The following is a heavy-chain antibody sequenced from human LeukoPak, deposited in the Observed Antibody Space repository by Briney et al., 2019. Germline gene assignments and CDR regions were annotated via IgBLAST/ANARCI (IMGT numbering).Heavy chain of an antibody. V-gene: IGHV1-69*13. CDR2: IIPIFGTA. CDR3: ARGAQHDYVLGSYRSFDY. D-gene: IGHD3-16*02. Sequence: SVKVSCKASGGTFTSYAISGVRQAPGEGLEWMGGIIPIFGTANYAQKFQGRVTIPADESTSTAYMELSSLRSEDTAVYYCARGAQHDYVLGSYRSFDYWGQGTLVTVSS. J-gene: IGHJ4*02. CDR1: GGTFTSYA.